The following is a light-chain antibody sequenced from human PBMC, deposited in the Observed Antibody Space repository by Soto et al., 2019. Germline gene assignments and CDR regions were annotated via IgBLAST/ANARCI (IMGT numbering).Light chain of an antibody. V-gene: IGKV1-5*03. CDR1: QSIASW. Sequence: DVQMTQSPSSLSASVGDRVSMTCRASQSIASWLAWFQEKPGKAPKLLIYKASSLESGVPPRFSGSGYGTEFTLTISSLQPDDFATYYCQQYSSYWTFGQGTKVDI. CDR2: KAS. J-gene: IGKJ1*01. CDR3: QQYSSYWT.